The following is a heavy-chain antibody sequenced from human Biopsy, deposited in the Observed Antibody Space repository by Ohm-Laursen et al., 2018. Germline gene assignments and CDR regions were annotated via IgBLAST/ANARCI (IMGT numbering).Heavy chain of an antibody. Sequence: TQTLTLTCSFSEFSLSARGMCVSWIRQAPGKALEWLGRVDWDDYKDYSASLQTKLSISKDTSNDQVVLTVNNVDPADTATYYCARTPILIVSAGLVYRHRRHLQGMDVWGQGIAVTVS. CDR3: ARTPILIVSAGLVYRHRRHLQGMDV. CDR2: VDWDDYK. D-gene: IGHD6-13*01. CDR1: EFSLSARGMC. V-gene: IGHV2-70*11. J-gene: IGHJ6*02.